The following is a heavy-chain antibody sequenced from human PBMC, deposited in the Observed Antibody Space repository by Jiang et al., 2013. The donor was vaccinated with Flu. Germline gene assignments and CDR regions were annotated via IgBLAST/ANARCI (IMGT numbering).Heavy chain of an antibody. CDR3: AKDKDEIILYYMDV. CDR2: ISWNSGSI. Sequence: GLVQPGRSLRLSCAASGFTFDDYAMHWVRQAPGKGLEWVSGISWNSGSIGYADSVKGRFTISRDNAKNSLYLQMNSLRAEDTALYYCAKDKDEIILYYMDVWGKGTTVTVSS. D-gene: IGHD5-24*01. CDR1: GFTFDDYA. J-gene: IGHJ6*03. V-gene: IGHV3-9*01.